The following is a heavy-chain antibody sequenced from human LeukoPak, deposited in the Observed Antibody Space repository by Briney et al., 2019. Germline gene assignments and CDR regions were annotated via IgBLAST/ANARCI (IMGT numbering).Heavy chain of an antibody. J-gene: IGHJ4*02. CDR3: ARYRRLGFDY. CDR2: INHSGST. CDR1: GGSFSGYY. V-gene: IGHV4-34*01. D-gene: IGHD3-16*01. Sequence: SSETLSLTCAVYGGSFSGYYWSWIRQPPGKGLEWIGEINHSGSTNYNPSLKSRVTISVDTSKNQFSLKLSSVTAADTAVYYCARYRRLGFDYWGQGTLVTVSS.